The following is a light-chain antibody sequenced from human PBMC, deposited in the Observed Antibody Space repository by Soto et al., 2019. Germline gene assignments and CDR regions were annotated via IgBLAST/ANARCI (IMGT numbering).Light chain of an antibody. V-gene: IGKV1-5*03. J-gene: IGKJ1*01. Sequence: DIQMTQSPSTLSASVGDRVTITCRASQSISSWLAWYQQKPGKAPKLLIYKASTLKSGVPSRFSGSGSGTDFTLTISSLQPEDFATYFCQQSYNRPRTFGQGTKVDI. CDR2: KAS. CDR3: QQSYNRPRT. CDR1: QSISSW.